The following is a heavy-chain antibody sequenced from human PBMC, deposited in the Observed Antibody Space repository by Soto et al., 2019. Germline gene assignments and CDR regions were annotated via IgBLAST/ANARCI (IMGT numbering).Heavy chain of an antibody. D-gene: IGHD5-12*01. V-gene: IGHV1-69*12. CDR1: GGTFSSYA. Sequence: QVQLVQSGAEVKKPGSSVKVSCKASGGTFSSYAISWVRQAPGQGLEWMGGIIPIFGTANYAQKFQGRVTITADESTSTAYMELSSLGSEDTAVYYCARDQGDGYRFPVEGPPIWPQNRGWYFDLWGRGTLVTVSS. CDR2: IIPIFGTA. CDR3: ARDQGDGYRFPVEGPPIWPQNRGWYFDL. J-gene: IGHJ2*01.